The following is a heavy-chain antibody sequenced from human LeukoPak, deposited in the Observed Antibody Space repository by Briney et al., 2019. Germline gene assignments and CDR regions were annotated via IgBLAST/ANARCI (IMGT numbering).Heavy chain of an antibody. Sequence: PSETLSLTCAVSGYSISSSNWWGWIRQPPGKGLEWIGYIYYSGSTYYNPSLKSRVAMSVDTSKNQFSLKLSSVTAVDTAVYYCARSDGYNEIGDFDYWGQGTLVTVSS. D-gene: IGHD5-12*01. V-gene: IGHV4-28*01. CDR1: GYSISSSNW. CDR2: IYYSGST. CDR3: ARSDGYNEIGDFDY. J-gene: IGHJ4*02.